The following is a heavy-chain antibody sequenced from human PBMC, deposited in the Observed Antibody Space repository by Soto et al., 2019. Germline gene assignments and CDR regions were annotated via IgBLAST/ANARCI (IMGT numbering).Heavy chain of an antibody. CDR3: AKGDYDDSSGYPVTDY. V-gene: IGHV3-23*01. CDR2: ISGSGSSK. D-gene: IGHD3-22*01. J-gene: IGHJ4*02. CDR1: GITFSNFA. Sequence: EVQLLESGGGLVQPGGSLRLSCAASGITFSNFAMSWVRQAPGKGLEWVSTISGSGSSKYYAGSVKGRLTISRDNSKNMVYLQVNSLRAEDTAVYYCAKGDYDDSSGYPVTDYWGQGTLVTVSS.